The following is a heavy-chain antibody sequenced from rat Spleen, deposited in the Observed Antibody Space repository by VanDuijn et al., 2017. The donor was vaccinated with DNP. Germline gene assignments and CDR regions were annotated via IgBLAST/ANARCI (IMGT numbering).Heavy chain of an antibody. CDR1: GFSLTDYN. D-gene: IGHD1-3*01. CDR2: IWNNGGT. J-gene: IGHJ4*01. Sequence: QVQLKESGSGLVQPSQTLSLTCTVAGFSLTDYNVHWVRQPPGKGLEWMGVIWNNGGTRYKSVFKSRLSISKDTSKSQVFLKMNSLQTEDTATYYCASTLVNYGTYGYYAMDAWGQGTSVTVSS. V-gene: IGHV2-41*01. CDR3: ASTLVNYGTYGYYAMDA.